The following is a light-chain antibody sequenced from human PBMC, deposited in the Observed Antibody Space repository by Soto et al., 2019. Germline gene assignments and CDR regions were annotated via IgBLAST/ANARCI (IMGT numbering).Light chain of an antibody. J-gene: IGKJ5*01. CDR1: QSVSTY. V-gene: IGKV3-11*01. Sequence: DIVLTQSPATLSLSPGERATLSCRASQSVSTYLAWYQQKPGQAPRLLIYDASIRATGIPARFSGSGSGTDFTLTISSLEPEDFAVYHCQQRSSWPSFGQGTRLEIK. CDR2: DAS. CDR3: QQRSSWPS.